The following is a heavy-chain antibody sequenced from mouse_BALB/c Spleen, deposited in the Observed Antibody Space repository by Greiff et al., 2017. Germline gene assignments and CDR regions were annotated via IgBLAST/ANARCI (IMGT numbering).Heavy chain of an antibody. CDR2: ISSGSSTI. D-gene: IGHD1-1*01. Sequence: EVKVVESGGGLVQPGGSRKLSCAASGFTFSSFGMHWVRQAPEKGLEWVAYISSGSSTIYYADTVKGRFTISRDNPKNTLFLQMTSLRSEDTAMYYCARAGYGSRGFYAMDYWGQGTSVTVSS. J-gene: IGHJ4*01. CDR1: GFTFSSFG. V-gene: IGHV5-17*02. CDR3: ARAGYGSRGFYAMDY.